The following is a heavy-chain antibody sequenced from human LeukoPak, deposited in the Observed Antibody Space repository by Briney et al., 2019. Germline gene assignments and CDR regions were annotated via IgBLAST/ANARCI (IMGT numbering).Heavy chain of an antibody. V-gene: IGHV3-11*01. CDR3: ARASAPSDAFDI. CDR2: ISSSGSTI. CDR1: GFTFSDYY. Sequence: EGSLRLSCAASGFTFSDYYMSWIRQAPGKGLEWVSYISSSGSTIYYADSVKGRFTISRDNPKNSLYLQMNSLRAEDTAVYYCARASAPSDAFDIWGQGTMVTVSS. J-gene: IGHJ3*02. D-gene: IGHD3-3*01.